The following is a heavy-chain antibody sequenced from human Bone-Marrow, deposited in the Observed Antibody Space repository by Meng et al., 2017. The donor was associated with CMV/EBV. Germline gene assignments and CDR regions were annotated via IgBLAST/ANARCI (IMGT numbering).Heavy chain of an antibody. J-gene: IGHJ4*02. CDR1: GFTFSSYW. Sequence: ETLSLTCAASGFTFSSYWMSWVRQAPGKGLEWVANIKQDGSEKYYVDSVKGRFTISRDNAKNSLYLQMNSLRAEDTAVYYCRVPGALDYWVQGTLVTVSS. V-gene: IGHV3-7*01. CDR3: RVPGALDY. CDR2: IKQDGSEK. D-gene: IGHD2-2*01.